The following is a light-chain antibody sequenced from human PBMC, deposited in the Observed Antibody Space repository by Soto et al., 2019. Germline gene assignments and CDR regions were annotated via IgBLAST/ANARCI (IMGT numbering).Light chain of an antibody. J-gene: IGLJ1*01. CDR3: TSYTSSSLYV. Sequence: QSALTQPASVSGSPGQSITISCTGTSSDVGGYNYVSWYQQHPGKVPKLMIYEVSNRPSGVSNRFSGSKSGNTASLTTSGLQAEDEADYYCTSYTSSSLYVFGTGTKVTVL. V-gene: IGLV2-14*01. CDR1: SSDVGGYNY. CDR2: EVS.